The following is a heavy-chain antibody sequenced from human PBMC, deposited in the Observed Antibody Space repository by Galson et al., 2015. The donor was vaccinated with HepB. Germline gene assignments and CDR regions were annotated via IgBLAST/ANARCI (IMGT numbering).Heavy chain of an antibody. J-gene: IGHJ4*02. CDR2: ISYDGSNK. Sequence: SLRLSCAASGFTFSSYAMHWVRQAPGKGLEWVAVISYDGSNKYYADSVKGRFTISRDNSKNTLYLQMNSLRAEDTAVYYCARGVVPAAADDYWGQGTLVTVSS. D-gene: IGHD2-2*01. CDR3: ARGVVPAAADDY. V-gene: IGHV3-30*04. CDR1: GFTFSSYA.